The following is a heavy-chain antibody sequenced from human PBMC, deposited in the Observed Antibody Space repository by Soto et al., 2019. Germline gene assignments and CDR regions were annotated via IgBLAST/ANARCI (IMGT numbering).Heavy chain of an antibody. CDR3: ARDQYSGSYGARLDYYYGMDV. CDR1: GGTFSSYA. V-gene: IGHV1-69*13. J-gene: IGHJ6*02. CDR2: IIPIFGTA. D-gene: IGHD1-26*01. Sequence: SVKVSCKASGGTFSSYAISWVRQAPGQGLEWMGGIIPIFGTANYAQKFQGRATITADESTSTAYMELSSLRSEDTAVYYCARDQYSGSYGARLDYYYGMDVWGQGTTVTVSS.